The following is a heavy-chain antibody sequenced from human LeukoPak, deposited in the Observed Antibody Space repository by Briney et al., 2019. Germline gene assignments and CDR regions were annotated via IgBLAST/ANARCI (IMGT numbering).Heavy chain of an antibody. CDR2: IYYSGSA. D-gene: IGHD3-10*01. V-gene: IGHV4-39*07. J-gene: IGHJ4*02. CDR3: ARGYYGSGSPRHFDS. CDR1: GGSISSSSYY. Sequence: SEXLSLTCTVSGGSISSSSYYWGWLRQPPGTGLEWIGSIYYSGSANYSPSLKSRVTISVDTSKKQFSLKLSSVTAADTAVYYCARGYYGSGSPRHFDSWGQGTLVTVSA.